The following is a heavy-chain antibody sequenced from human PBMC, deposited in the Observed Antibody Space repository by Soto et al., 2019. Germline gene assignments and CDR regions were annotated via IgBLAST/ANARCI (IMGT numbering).Heavy chain of an antibody. V-gene: IGHV4-59*08. CDR2: MYNTGST. D-gene: IGHD2-2*01. J-gene: IGHJ6*02. CDR1: GGSISSYY. CDR3: ARLHGYCISSSCHGHYAMDV. Sequence: SETLSLTCTVSGGSISSYYWSWIRQPPGKGLEWIGYMYNTGSTIYNPSLKSRVTISVDRSKNQFSLKLSSVTAADTAVYYCARLHGYCISSSCHGHYAMDVWGQGTTVTVSS.